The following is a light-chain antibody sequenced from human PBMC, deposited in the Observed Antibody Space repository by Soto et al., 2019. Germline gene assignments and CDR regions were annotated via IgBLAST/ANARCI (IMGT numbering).Light chain of an antibody. CDR3: MQSLQSLST. CDR2: LGS. Sequence: VITQQPLSLPVKLGQPASISFRSSPSLLHSDASNYLDWYLQKPGQSPQLLIYLGSNRASGVPDRFSGSGSGTDFTLKISRVEAEDVGVYYCMQSLQSLSTFGQGTKV. J-gene: IGKJ1*01. V-gene: IGKV2-28*01. CDR1: PSLLHSDASNY.